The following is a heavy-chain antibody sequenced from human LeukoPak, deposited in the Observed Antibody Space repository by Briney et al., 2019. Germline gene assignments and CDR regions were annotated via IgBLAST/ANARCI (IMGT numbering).Heavy chain of an antibody. V-gene: IGHV4-34*01. Sequence: PSETLSLTCAVYGGSFSGYYWSWIRQPPGKGLEWIGEINHSGSTNYNPSLKSRVTMSVDTSKNQFSLKLSSVTAADTAVYYCARGHYFLDYWGQGTLVTVSS. CDR1: GGSFSGYY. CDR3: ARGHYFLDY. J-gene: IGHJ4*02. D-gene: IGHD2/OR15-2a*01. CDR2: INHSGST.